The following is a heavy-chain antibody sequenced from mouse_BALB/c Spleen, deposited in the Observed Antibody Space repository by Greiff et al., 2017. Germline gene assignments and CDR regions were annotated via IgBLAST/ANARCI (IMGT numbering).Heavy chain of an antibody. CDR2: INPSTGYT. J-gene: IGHJ4*01. V-gene: IGHV1-7*01. CDR1: GYTFTSYW. Sequence: VQLQQSGAELAKPGASVKMSCKASGYTFTSYWMHWVKQRPGQGLEWIGYINPSTGYTEYNQKFKDKATLTADKSSSTAYMQLSSLTSEDSAVYYCARTFIYDQRGYYAMDYWGQGTSVTVSS. CDR3: ARTFIYDQRGYYAMDY. D-gene: IGHD2-3*01.